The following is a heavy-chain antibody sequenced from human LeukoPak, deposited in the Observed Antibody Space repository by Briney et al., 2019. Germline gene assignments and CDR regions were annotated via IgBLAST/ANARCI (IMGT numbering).Heavy chain of an antibody. CDR1: GFTFSSYA. V-gene: IGHV3-30*04. J-gene: IGHJ4*02. D-gene: IGHD5-12*01. CDR2: ISYDGSNK. Sequence: GGSLRLSCAASGFTFSSYAMHWVRQAPGKGLEWVAVISYDGSNKYYADSVKGRFTIPRDNSKNTLYLQMNSLRAEDTAVYYCARSYDGMGIFDYWGQGTLVTVSS. CDR3: ARSYDGMGIFDY.